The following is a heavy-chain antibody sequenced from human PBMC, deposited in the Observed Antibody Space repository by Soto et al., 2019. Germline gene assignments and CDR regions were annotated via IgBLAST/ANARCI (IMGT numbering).Heavy chain of an antibody. V-gene: IGHV4-4*02. D-gene: IGHD3-22*01. CDR1: GGSISSSNW. J-gene: IGHJ4*02. CDR3: AREFYYDNRGCFDD. Sequence: SETLSLTCRVSGGSISSSNWWSWVRQPPGKGLEWIGEIYQSGSTNYNPSLKSRVTLSVDKSKNQFSLQLSSVTAADTAVYYCAREFYYDNRGCFDDWGQGTLVTVSS. CDR2: IYQSGST.